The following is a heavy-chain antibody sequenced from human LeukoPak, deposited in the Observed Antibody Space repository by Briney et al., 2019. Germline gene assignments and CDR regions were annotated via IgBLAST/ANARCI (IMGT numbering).Heavy chain of an antibody. CDR1: GDSVSNNNAA. D-gene: IGHD3-10*01. Sequence: SQTLSLTCAISGDSVSNNNAAWNWIRQSPSRGLEWLGRTYYRSKWYTDYAVSVSSRITINPDASKNQFSLQLNSVTPEDTAVYYCASSSLQGSDAFDIWGQGTMVTVSS. CDR3: ASSSLQGSDAFDI. CDR2: TYYRSKWYT. J-gene: IGHJ3*02. V-gene: IGHV6-1*01.